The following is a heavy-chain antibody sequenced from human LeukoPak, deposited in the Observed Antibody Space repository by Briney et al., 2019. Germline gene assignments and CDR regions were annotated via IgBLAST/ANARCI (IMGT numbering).Heavy chain of an antibody. Sequence: GGSLRLSCAASGFSVSTYSMNWVRKAPGKGLEWVSNIVSSETTTYYADSVKGRFTISRDNAKNSLFLHMNSLRDEDTAIYYCARRFDVWGQGTTVTVS. V-gene: IGHV3-48*02. CDR2: IVSSETTT. CDR1: GFSVSTYS. CDR3: ARRFDV. J-gene: IGHJ3*01.